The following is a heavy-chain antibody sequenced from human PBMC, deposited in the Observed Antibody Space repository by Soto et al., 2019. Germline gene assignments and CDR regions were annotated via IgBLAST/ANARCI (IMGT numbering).Heavy chain of an antibody. V-gene: IGHV3-48*03. Sequence: SLRLSCAASGFTFSSYEMNWVRQAPGKGLEWVSYISSSGSTIYYADSVKGRFTISGDNAKNSLYLQMNSLRAEDTAVYYCARDSSTVTTSYYGMDVWGQGTTVTVSS. J-gene: IGHJ6*02. CDR1: GFTFSSYE. CDR2: ISSSGSTI. D-gene: IGHD4-4*01. CDR3: ARDSSTVTTSYYGMDV.